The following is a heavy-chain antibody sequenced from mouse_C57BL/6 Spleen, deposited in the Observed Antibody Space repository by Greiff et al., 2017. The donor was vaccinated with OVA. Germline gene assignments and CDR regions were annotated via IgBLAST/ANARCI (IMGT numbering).Heavy chain of an antibody. D-gene: IGHD2-2*01. CDR2: ILPGSGST. CDR3: ASLGGYESFDY. Sequence: VKLVESGAELMKPGASVKLSCKATGYTFTGYWIEWVKQRPGHGLEWIGEILPGSGSTNYNEKFKGKATFTADTSSNTAYMQLSSLTSEDTAVYYCASLGGYESFDYWGQGTTLTVSS. CDR1: GYTFTGYW. J-gene: IGHJ2*01. V-gene: IGHV1-9*01.